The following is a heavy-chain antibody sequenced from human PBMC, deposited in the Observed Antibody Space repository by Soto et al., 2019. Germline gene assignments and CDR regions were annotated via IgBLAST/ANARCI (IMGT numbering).Heavy chain of an antibody. CDR2: IIPLFGTT. CDR3: ARDLGSGYDTGDY. D-gene: IGHD5-12*01. Sequence: QVQLVQSGAEVKKPGSSVKVSCKASGDTFSGYSISWVRQAPGQGLEWMGGIIPLFGTTNYAQRFQDIVTITADISKSTAYTELSTLKSEDTTIYCCARDLGSGYDTGDYWGQGTLVIVSS. V-gene: IGHV1-69*14. J-gene: IGHJ4*02. CDR1: GDTFSGYS.